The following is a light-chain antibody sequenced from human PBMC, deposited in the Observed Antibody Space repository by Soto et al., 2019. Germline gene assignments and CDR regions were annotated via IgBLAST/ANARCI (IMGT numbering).Light chain of an antibody. Sequence: DFQMTQSPSSLSASVGDRVTITCRTSQTFSTSLNWYQHKPGQAPKLLIYAASNLQPGVPSRFSGSGSGTDFTLTISSLQAEDFATYYCQQRWTFGPGTTVDI. CDR2: AAS. V-gene: IGKV1-39*01. CDR3: QQRWT. CDR1: QTFSTS. J-gene: IGKJ3*01.